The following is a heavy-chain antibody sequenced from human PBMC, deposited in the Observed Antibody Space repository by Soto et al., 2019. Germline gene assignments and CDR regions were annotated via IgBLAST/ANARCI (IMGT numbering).Heavy chain of an antibody. CDR3: ARKGETRNYYAMDV. V-gene: IGHV3-11*06. CDR1: GFTFSDYY. Sequence: PGGSLRLSCAASGFTFSDYYMTWIRQAPGKGLEWVSYISNNNNYPYYADFVKGRFTISRDNAKNSLFLQMNSLRAEDTAIYYCARKGETRNYYAMDVWGQGTTVTVSS. D-gene: IGHD3-10*01. J-gene: IGHJ6*02. CDR2: ISNNNNYP.